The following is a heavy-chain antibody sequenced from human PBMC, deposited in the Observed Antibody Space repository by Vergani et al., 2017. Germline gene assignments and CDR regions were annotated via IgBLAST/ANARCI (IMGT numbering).Heavy chain of an antibody. CDR1: GYSISSGYH. CDR2: IYHSGST. J-gene: IGHJ5*02. Sequence: QVQLQQSGPGLVKPSETLSLSCVVSGYSISSGYHWGWIRQPPGKGLEYIGSIYHSGSTFSNPSLESRVTISVDTSKNELSLKLQSVTAADTAVYYCARGYYDFWSGYYTGIYWFDPWGQGTLVTVSS. D-gene: IGHD3-3*01. CDR3: ARGYYDFWSGYYTGIYWFDP. V-gene: IGHV4-38-2*01.